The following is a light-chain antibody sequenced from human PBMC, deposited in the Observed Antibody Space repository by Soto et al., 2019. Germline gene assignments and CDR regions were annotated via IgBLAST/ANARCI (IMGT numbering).Light chain of an antibody. CDR1: SSDVGGYNF. CDR2: EVS. J-gene: IGLJ1*01. Sequence: QSALTQPASVSGSPGQSITISCTGTSSDVGGYNFVSWYQQHPGKAPKLMINEVSNRPSGVSARFSGSKSGNTASLTISGLQAEDEDDYYCSSYTSSSTLEIFGTGTKVTVL. V-gene: IGLV2-14*01. CDR3: SSYTSSSTLEI.